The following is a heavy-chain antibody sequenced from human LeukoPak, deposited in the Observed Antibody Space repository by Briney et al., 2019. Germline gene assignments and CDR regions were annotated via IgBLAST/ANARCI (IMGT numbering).Heavy chain of an antibody. CDR1: GGSISSYY. J-gene: IGHJ3*02. CDR3: ARSVCSSTSCYPSLDAFDI. CDR2: IYYSGST. D-gene: IGHD2-2*01. Sequence: SETLSLTCTVSGGSISSYYWSWIRQPPGKGLEWVGYIYYSGSTNYNPSLKSRVTISVDTSKNQFSLKLSSVTAADTAVYYCARSVCSSTSCYPSLDAFDIWGQGTMVTVSS. V-gene: IGHV4-59*08.